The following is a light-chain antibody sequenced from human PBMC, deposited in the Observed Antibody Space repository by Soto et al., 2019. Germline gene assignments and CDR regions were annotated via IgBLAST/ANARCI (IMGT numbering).Light chain of an antibody. CDR1: QSVSSSY. CDR3: QQYGSLSWT. Sequence: ELVLTQSPGTLSLSPGERATLSCRASQSVSSSYLAWYQQKPGQAPRLLIYGASSRATGIPDRFSGSGSGTDFTLTISRLEPEDFAVYYCQQYGSLSWTFGQGTKVDI. CDR2: GAS. V-gene: IGKV3-20*01. J-gene: IGKJ1*01.